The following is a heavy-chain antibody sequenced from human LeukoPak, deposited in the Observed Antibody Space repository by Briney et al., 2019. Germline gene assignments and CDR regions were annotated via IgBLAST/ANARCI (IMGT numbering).Heavy chain of an antibody. CDR3: ARDSLVAAAGKAFDY. V-gene: IGHV1-69*05. J-gene: IGHJ4*02. CDR1: GGTFSSYA. CDR2: IIPIFGTA. D-gene: IGHD6-13*01. Sequence: ASVKASCKASGGTFSSYAISWVRQAPGQGLEWMGGIIPIFGTANYAQKFQGRVTITTDESTSTAYMELSSLRSEDTAVYYCARDSLVAAAGKAFDYWGQGTLVTVSS.